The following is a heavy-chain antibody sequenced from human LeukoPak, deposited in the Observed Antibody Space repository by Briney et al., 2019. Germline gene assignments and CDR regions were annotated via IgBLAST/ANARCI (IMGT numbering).Heavy chain of an antibody. Sequence: SETLSLTCTVSGGSISSGSYYWSWIRQPAGKGLEWIGRIYTSGSTNYNPSLKSRVTISVDTSKNQFSLRLSSVTAADTAVYYCARSNYGGNFEYWGQGTLVTVSS. D-gene: IGHD4-23*01. J-gene: IGHJ4*02. CDR2: IYTSGST. CDR3: ARSNYGGNFEY. CDR1: GGSISSGSYY. V-gene: IGHV4-61*02.